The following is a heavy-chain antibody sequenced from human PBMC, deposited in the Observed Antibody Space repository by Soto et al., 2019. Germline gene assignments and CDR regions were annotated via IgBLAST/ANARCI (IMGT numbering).Heavy chain of an antibody. Sequence: QVQLVESGGGVVQPGRSLRLSCAASGFTFSSYAMHWVRQAPGKGLEWVAVISYDGSNKYYADSVKGRFTISRDNSKNTLYLQMNSLRAEDTAVYYCARDAGSSRAAAGYGVSWYFDLWGRGTLVTVSS. CDR2: ISYDGSNK. J-gene: IGHJ2*01. CDR3: ARDAGSSRAAAGYGVSWYFDL. D-gene: IGHD6-13*01. V-gene: IGHV3-30-3*01. CDR1: GFTFSSYA.